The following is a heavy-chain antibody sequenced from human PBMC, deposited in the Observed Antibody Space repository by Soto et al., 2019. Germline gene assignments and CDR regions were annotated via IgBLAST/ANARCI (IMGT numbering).Heavy chain of an antibody. J-gene: IGHJ6*02. V-gene: IGHV2-26*01. CDR3: ARILYYYDTNYYYGMDV. CDR2: IFSNDEK. D-gene: IGHD3-22*01. CDR1: GFSLSNARMG. Sequence: QVTLKESGPVLVKPTETLTLTCTVSGFSLSNARMGVSWIRQPPGKALEWLAHIFSNDEKSYSTSLKSRLTISKDTSKSQVVLTTTNMDPVDTATYYCARILYYYDTNYYYGMDVWGQGTTVTVSS.